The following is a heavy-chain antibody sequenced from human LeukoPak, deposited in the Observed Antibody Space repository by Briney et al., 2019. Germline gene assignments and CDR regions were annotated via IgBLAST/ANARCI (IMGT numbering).Heavy chain of an antibody. D-gene: IGHD3-10*01. Sequence: PSETLSLTCTVSGGSISSYYWSWIRQPPGKGLEWIGYNSGSTNYNPSPKSRVTISVDTSKNQFSLKLSSVTAADTAVYYRARGTPGSSYYYYYYMDVWGKGTTVTVSS. CDR3: ARGTPGSSYYYYYYMDV. V-gene: IGHV4-59*01. J-gene: IGHJ6*03. CDR2: NSGST. CDR1: GGSISSYY.